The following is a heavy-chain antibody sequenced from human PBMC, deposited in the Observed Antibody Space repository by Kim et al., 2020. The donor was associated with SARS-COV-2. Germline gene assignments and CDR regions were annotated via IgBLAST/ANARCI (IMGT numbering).Heavy chain of an antibody. CDR2: IKSKTDGGTT. V-gene: IGHV3-15*01. Sequence: GGSLRLSCAASGFTFSNAWMSWVRQAPGKGLEWVGRIKSKTDGGTTDYAAPVKGRFTISRDDSKNTLYLQMNSLKTEDTAVYYCTTDLDVYSSSPNYYYYMDVWGKGTTVTVSS. CDR3: TTDLDVYSSSPNYYYYMDV. J-gene: IGHJ6*03. D-gene: IGHD6-6*01. CDR1: GFTFSNAW.